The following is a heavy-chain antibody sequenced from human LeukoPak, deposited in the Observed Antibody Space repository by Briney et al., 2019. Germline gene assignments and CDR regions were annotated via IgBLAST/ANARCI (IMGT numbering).Heavy chain of an antibody. CDR2: IYYSGST. Sequence: PSETLSLTCTVFGGSISSYYWSWIRQPAGKGLEWIGSIYYSGSTYYNPSLKSRVTISVDTSKNQFSLKLSSVTAADTAVYYCARQDYGSGSYYFDYWGQGTLVTVSS. CDR1: GGSISSYY. V-gene: IGHV4-59*05. CDR3: ARQDYGSGSYYFDY. D-gene: IGHD3-10*01. J-gene: IGHJ4*02.